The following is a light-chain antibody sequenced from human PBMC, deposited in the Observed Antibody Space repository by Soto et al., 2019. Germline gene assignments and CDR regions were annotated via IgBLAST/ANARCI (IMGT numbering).Light chain of an antibody. CDR2: GAS. Sequence: DIVMTQSPATLSVSPGERATLSCRASQSIGSNLVWYQQKPGQAPRLLIYGASTRATGVPARLSGSGSGTEFTLTISSLQSEDFAIYSCQQYNNWPRTFGQGTKVDIK. V-gene: IGKV3-15*01. CDR3: QQYNNWPRT. CDR1: QSIGSN. J-gene: IGKJ1*01.